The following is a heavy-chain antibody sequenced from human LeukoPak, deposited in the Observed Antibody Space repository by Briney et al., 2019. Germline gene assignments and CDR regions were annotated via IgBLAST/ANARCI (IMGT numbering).Heavy chain of an antibody. CDR2: ISSSSTYI. D-gene: IGHD1-1*01. J-gene: IGHJ3*02. Sequence: GGFLRLSCAASGFTFSSYSMNWVRQAPGKGLEWGSSISSSSTYIYYADSVKGRFTISRDNAKTLLYLQMNRLTAEEAAVYYWAQLVRSFDAFDIWGQGTMVTVSS. CDR3: AQLVRSFDAFDI. CDR1: GFTFSSYS. V-gene: IGHV3-21*01.